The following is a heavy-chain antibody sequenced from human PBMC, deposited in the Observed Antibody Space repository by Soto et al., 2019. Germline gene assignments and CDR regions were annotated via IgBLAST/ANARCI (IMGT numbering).Heavy chain of an antibody. CDR3: ARGLIYDSSGYYFDY. CDR1: GYTFTSYY. D-gene: IGHD3-22*01. J-gene: IGHJ4*02. V-gene: IGHV1-46*01. Sequence: QVQLVQSGAEVKKPGASVKVSCKASGYTFTSYYMHWVRQAPGQGLEWMGIINPSGGSTRYAQKFQGRVTMTRDTSTSTVYMELSSQRSEDTAVYYCARGLIYDSSGYYFDYWGQGTLVTVSS. CDR2: INPSGGST.